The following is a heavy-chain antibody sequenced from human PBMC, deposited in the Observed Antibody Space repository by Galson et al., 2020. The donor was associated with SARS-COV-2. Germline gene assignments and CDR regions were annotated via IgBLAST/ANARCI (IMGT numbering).Heavy chain of an antibody. CDR1: GFTFSSDS. J-gene: IGHJ4*02. CDR2: ISSSSSTI. CDR3: AIVPPMIVEY. V-gene: IGHV3-48*02. D-gene: IGHD3-22*01. Sequence: GESLKISCAASGFTFSSDSMNWVRQAPGKGLEWVSYISSSSSTIYYADSVKGRFTISRDNAKNSLYLQMNSLRDEGTAVYYCAIVPPMIVEYWGQGTRVIVSS.